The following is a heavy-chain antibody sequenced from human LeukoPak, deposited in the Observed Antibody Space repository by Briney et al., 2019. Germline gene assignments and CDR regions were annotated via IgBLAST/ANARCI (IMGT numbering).Heavy chain of an antibody. CDR3: ARDQSRYCSSTSCPGNY. J-gene: IGHJ4*02. Sequence: ASVKVSCKASGGTFSSYAISWVRQAPGQGLEWMGRIIPILGIVNYAQKLQGRVTMTTDTSTSTAYMELRRLRSDDTAVHYCARDQSRYCSSTSCPGNYWGQGTLVTVSS. V-gene: IGHV1-69*04. CDR2: IIPILGIV. D-gene: IGHD2-2*01. CDR1: GGTFSSYA.